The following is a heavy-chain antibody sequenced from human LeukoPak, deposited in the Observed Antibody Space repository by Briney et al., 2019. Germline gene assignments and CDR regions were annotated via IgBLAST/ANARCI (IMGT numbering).Heavy chain of an antibody. Sequence: ASVKVSCKASGYTFTGYYMHWVRQAPGQGLEWMGWINPNSGGTNYAQKFQGRVTMTRDTSISTAYMELSRLRSDDTAVYYCAKVSRFAVVPAAMLDYWGQGIQVTVSS. CDR1: GYTFTGYY. CDR3: AKVSRFAVVPAAMLDY. D-gene: IGHD2-2*01. CDR2: INPNSGGT. V-gene: IGHV1-2*02. J-gene: IGHJ4*02.